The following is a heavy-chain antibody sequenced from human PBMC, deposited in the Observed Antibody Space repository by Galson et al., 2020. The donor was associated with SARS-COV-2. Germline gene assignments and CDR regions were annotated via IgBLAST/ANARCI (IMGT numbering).Heavy chain of an antibody. V-gene: IGHV4-38-2*02. CDR3: ARSTGYYHYYYLDV. J-gene: IGHJ6*03. CDR2: IYHSGSP. CDR1: GYSISSGYY. D-gene: IGHD1-1*01. Sequence: SETLSLTCTVSGYSISSGYYWGWIRQPPGKGLEWIGSIYHSGSPYYNPSLKSRVTISVDTSKNHFSLRLNSVTAADTAVYYCARSTGYYHYYYLDVWGKGTTVTVSS.